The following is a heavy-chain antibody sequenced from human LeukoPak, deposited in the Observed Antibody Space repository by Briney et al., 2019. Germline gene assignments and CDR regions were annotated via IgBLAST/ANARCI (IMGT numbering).Heavy chain of an antibody. CDR2: IYHSGST. D-gene: IGHD5-18*01. Sequence: PSETLSLTCAVSGGSISSTSWWSWVRQPPGKGLEWIGEIYHSGSTNYNPSLKSRVTISVDTSKNQFSLKLSSVTAADTAVYYCARITPCSYGTNWFDPWGQGTLVTVSS. CDR3: ARITPCSYGTNWFDP. J-gene: IGHJ5*02. CDR1: GGSISSTSW. V-gene: IGHV4-4*02.